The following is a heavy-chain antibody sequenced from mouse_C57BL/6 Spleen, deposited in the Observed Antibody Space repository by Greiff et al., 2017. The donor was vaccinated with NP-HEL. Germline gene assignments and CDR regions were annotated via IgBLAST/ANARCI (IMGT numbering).Heavy chain of an antibody. Sequence: QVQLQQSGPGLVQPSQSLSITCTVSGFSLTSYGVHWVRQSPGKGLEWLGVIWSGGSTDYNAAFISRLSISKDNSKSQVFFKRNSQQADETAIYYCARNPLTTVVPYYAMDYWGQGTSVTVSA. J-gene: IGHJ4*01. D-gene: IGHD1-1*01. V-gene: IGHV2-2*01. CDR3: ARNPLTTVVPYYAMDY. CDR2: IWSGGST. CDR1: GFSLTSYG.